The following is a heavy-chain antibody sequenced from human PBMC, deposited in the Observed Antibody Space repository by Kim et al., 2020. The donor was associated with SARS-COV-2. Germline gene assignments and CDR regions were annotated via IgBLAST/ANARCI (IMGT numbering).Heavy chain of an antibody. J-gene: IGHJ4*02. Sequence: SETLSLTCTVSGGSISNYYWSWIRQPPGKGLEWIGHSFHSGSTNYNPSLKSRVTISVDTSKNQFSLKLTSMTAADTAVYYCARDREFGYWGQGTLVTVSS. CDR1: GGSISNYY. CDR3: ARDREFGY. V-gene: IGHV4-59*01. CDR2: SFHSGST.